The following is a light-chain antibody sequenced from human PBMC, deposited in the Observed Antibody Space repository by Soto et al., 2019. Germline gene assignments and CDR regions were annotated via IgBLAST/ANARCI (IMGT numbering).Light chain of an antibody. CDR1: SSDVGGYHY. CDR3: SSYTSSSTRV. Sequence: QSALTQPASVSGSPGQSITISCTGTSSDVGGYHYVSWYQQHPGKAPKLMIYDVSNRPSGVSNRFSGSKSGNTASLTISGLQAEDEADDYGSSYTSSSTRVFGGGTKLTVL. V-gene: IGLV2-14*01. J-gene: IGLJ2*01. CDR2: DVS.